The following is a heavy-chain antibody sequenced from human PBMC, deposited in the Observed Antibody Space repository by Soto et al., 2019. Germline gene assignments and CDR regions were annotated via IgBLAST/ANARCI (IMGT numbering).Heavy chain of an antibody. CDR1: GGTFSSYS. D-gene: IGHD1-26*01. J-gene: IGHJ4*02. V-gene: IGHV1-69*01. CDR3: ARDCGRQSRGIDY. Sequence: QVQLVQSGAEVKKPGSSVKVSCKASGGTFSSYSINWVRQAPGQGLEWMGEIIPIFGTANYAQKFQGRVTSAGGEFTGQGLLEPGSPGSWGTARFYLARDCGRQSRGIDYWGQGTLVTVSS. CDR2: IIPIFGTA.